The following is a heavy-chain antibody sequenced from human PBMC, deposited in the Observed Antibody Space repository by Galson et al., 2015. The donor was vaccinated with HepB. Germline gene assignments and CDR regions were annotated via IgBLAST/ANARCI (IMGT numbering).Heavy chain of an antibody. V-gene: IGHV1-18*01. CDR3: AREVLGTDNWFDP. D-gene: IGHD7-27*01. J-gene: IGHJ5*02. Sequence: SVKVSCKASGDAFTSYGISWGRQAPGQGLEWMGWISAYNGNTNYAQKLQGRVTMTTDTSTSTAYMELRSLRSDDTAVYYCAREVLGTDNWFDPWGQGTLVTVSS. CDR2: ISAYNGNT. CDR1: GDAFTSYG.